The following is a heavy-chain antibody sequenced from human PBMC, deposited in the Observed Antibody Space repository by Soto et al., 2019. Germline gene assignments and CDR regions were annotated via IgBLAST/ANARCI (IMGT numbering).Heavy chain of an antibody. CDR3: ARVSGSGISCYSPNRYIYDGMDI. CDR2: ITHSGST. V-gene: IGHV4-34*01. CDR1: NGSFSGYY. D-gene: IGHD2-15*01. J-gene: IGHJ6*02. Sequence: PSETLSLTCAVYNGSFSGYYWTWVRQSPERGLEWIGEITHSGSTNYSPSLRSRVTISVDTSKNHFFLNLRSVTAADSGIYFFARVSGSGISCYSPNRYIYDGMDIWGQGTTVTVSS.